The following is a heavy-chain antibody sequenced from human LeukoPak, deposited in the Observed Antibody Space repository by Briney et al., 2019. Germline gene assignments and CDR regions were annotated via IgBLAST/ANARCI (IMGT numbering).Heavy chain of an antibody. CDR3: ARHRFVVVPAGNRGDWFDP. J-gene: IGHJ5*02. D-gene: IGHD2-2*01. Sequence: SETLSLTCTVSGGSISNYYWSWIRQPPGKGPEWIGEINHSGSTNYNPSLKSRVTISVDTSKNQFSLKLSSVTAADTAVYYCARHRFVVVPAGNRGDWFDPWGQGTLVTVSS. CDR2: INHSGST. CDR1: GGSISNYY. V-gene: IGHV4-34*01.